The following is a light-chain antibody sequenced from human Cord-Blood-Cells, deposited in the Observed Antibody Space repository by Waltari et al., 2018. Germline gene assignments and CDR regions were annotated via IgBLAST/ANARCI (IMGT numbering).Light chain of an antibody. CDR1: SSDVGGYNY. CDR3: SSYTSSSTLV. CDR2: DVS. J-gene: IGLJ2*01. V-gene: IGLV2-14*01. Sequence: QSALTQPASVSGSPGQSITISCTGTSSDVGGYNYVSWYQQHPGKAPKLMLYDVSNPPSGVSNRCSGSKSGNTASLTISGLQAEDEADYYCSSYTSSSTLVFGGGTKLTVL.